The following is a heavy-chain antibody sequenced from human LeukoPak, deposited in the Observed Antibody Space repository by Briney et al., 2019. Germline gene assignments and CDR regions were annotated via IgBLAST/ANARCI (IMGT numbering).Heavy chain of an antibody. J-gene: IGHJ5*02. CDR2: IYYSGST. Sequence: PSETLSLTCTVSGGSISSSSYYWGWIRQPPGKGLEWIGSIYYSGSTYYNPSLKSRVTISVDTSKNQFSLKLSSVTAADTAVYYCARDPYSSSWKNWFDPWGQGILVTVSS. D-gene: IGHD6-13*01. CDR1: GGSISSSSYY. CDR3: ARDPYSSSWKNWFDP. V-gene: IGHV4-39*02.